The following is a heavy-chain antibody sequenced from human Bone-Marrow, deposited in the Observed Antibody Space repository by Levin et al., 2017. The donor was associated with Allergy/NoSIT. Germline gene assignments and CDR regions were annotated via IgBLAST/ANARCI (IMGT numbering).Heavy chain of an antibody. Sequence: LSLTCAASGFVFSSYGVHWVRQAPGKGLEWVAIISYDGKKQYYAESVRGRFAISRDTSETTVYLQMTSLRVEDTALYFCARHSRGSGWDYWGQGALVTVSS. CDR3: ARHSRGSGWDY. D-gene: IGHD6-19*01. CDR1: GFVFSSYG. CDR2: ISYDGKKQ. J-gene: IGHJ4*02. V-gene: IGHV3-30*09.